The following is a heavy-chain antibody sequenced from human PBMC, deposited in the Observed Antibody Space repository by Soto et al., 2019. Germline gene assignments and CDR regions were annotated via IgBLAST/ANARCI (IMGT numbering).Heavy chain of an antibody. J-gene: IGHJ4*02. CDR2: IYYSGST. V-gene: IGHV4-39*01. CDR1: GGSISSSSYY. Sequence: QLQLQESGPGLVKPSETLSLTCTVSGGSISSSSYYWGWIRQPPGKGLEWIGSIYYSGSTYYNPSLKSRVTISVDTSKNQFSLKLSSVTAADTAVYYCARSSIQCGSDFDYWGQGTLVTVSS. D-gene: IGHD1-26*01. CDR3: ARSSIQCGSDFDY.